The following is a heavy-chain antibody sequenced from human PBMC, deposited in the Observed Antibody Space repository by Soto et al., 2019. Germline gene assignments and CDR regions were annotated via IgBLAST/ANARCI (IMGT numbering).Heavy chain of an antibody. J-gene: IGHJ5*02. V-gene: IGHV3-21*01. Sequence: PGGSLRLSCAAPGFTFGSYWMSWVRQAPGKGLEWVSSISSSSSYIYYADSVKGRFTISRDNAKNSLYLQMNSLRAEDTAVYYCARGTTVTSNWFDPWGQGTLVTVSS. CDR1: GFTFGSYW. D-gene: IGHD4-17*01. CDR3: ARGTTVTSNWFDP. CDR2: ISSSSSYI.